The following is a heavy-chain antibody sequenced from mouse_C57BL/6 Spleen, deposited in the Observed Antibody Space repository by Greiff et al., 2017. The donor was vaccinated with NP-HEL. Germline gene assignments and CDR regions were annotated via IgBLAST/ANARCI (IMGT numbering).Heavy chain of an antibody. D-gene: IGHD1-1*01. CDR2: IHPISGST. J-gene: IGHJ1*03. CDR1: GYTFTSYW. V-gene: IGHV1-64*01. CDR3: ALRRYCGSSFYWYFDV. Sequence: QVQLQQPGAELVKPGASVKLSCKASGYTFTSYWMTWVKQRPGQGLEWIGMIHPISGSTNYNEKFKSKATLTVDKSSSTAYMQLSSLTPADAAVYYCALRRYCGSSFYWYFDVWGTGTTVTVSS.